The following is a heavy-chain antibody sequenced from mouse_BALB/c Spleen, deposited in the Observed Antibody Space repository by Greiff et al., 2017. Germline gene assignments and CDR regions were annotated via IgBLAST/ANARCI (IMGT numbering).Heavy chain of an antibody. J-gene: IGHJ3*01. CDR1: GFSLTSYG. CDR3: AKGGDWFAY. V-gene: IGHV2-3*01. CDR2: IWGDGST. Sequence: QVLLNLSPLCLVAPSQSLSITCTVSGFSLTSYGVSWVRQPPGKGLEWLGVIWGDGSTNYHSALISRLSISKDNSKSQVFLKLNSLQTDDTATYYCAKGGDWFAYWGQGTLVTVSA.